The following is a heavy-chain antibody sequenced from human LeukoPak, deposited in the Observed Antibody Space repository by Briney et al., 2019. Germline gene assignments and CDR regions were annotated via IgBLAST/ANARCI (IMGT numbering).Heavy chain of an antibody. CDR2: ISVNNGGT. CDR1: GYTFTTYS. Sequence: ASVKVSCKASGYTFTTYSLAWVRQAPGQSLEWMGWISVNNGGTNYAQSFQDRVPLTRDTSTNTAYSELRSLRSDDTAIIYCATATQPRGYFLHWGQGTLVTVSS. CDR3: ATATQPRGYFLH. V-gene: IGHV1-18*01. J-gene: IGHJ1*01. D-gene: IGHD2-2*01.